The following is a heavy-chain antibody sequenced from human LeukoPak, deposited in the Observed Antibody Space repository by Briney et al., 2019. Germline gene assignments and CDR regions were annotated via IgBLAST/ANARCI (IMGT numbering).Heavy chain of an antibody. CDR3: ATDMKLISGQNYWGNPLPAFDI. Sequence: ASVKLSCNVSGYTFTDYYMHWVQQAPAKGLEWMGLVDPEDGETIYAEKFQGRVTITADTSTDTAYMELSSLRSEDTAVYYCATDMKLISGQNYWGNPLPAFDIWGQGTMVTVSS. J-gene: IGHJ3*02. CDR2: VDPEDGET. D-gene: IGHD3-16*01. V-gene: IGHV1-69-2*01. CDR1: GYTFTDYY.